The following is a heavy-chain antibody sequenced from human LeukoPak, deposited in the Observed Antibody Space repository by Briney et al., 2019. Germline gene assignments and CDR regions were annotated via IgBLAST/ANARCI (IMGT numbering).Heavy chain of an antibody. CDR1: GGSISSYY. J-gene: IGHJ6*03. D-gene: IGHD3-22*01. CDR3: AREDYYDMNYYYYYMDV. CDR2: IYTSGST. V-gene: IGHV4-4*07. Sequence: PSETLSLTCTVSGGSISSYYWSWIRQPAGKGLEWIGRIYTSGSTNYNPSLKSRVTMSVDTSKNQFSLKLSSVTAADTAVYYCAREDYYDMNYYYYYMDVWGKGTTVTVSS.